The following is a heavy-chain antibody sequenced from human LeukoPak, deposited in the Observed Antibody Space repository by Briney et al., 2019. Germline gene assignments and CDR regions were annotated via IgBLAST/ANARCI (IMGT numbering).Heavy chain of an antibody. J-gene: IGHJ4*02. V-gene: IGHV3-21*01. D-gene: IGHD3-22*01. CDR3: ASPYYYDSSGYRPFPFDY. Sequence: GGSLRLSCAASGFTFSSYSMNWVRQAPGKGLEWVSFISSSSSYIYYADSVKGRFTISRDNAKNSLYLQMNSLRAEDTAVYYCASPYYYDSSGYRPFPFDYWGQGTLVTVSS. CDR2: ISSSSSYI. CDR1: GFTFSSYS.